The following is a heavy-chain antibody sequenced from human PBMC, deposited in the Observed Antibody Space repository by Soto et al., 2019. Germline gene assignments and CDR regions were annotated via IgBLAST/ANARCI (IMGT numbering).Heavy chain of an antibody. V-gene: IGHV4-59*08. CDR1: GGSISSYY. J-gene: IGHJ6*03. D-gene: IGHD3-9*01. CDR2: VYYTGST. CDR3: ARTVLGPDLLADSFVDYYYYMDV. Sequence: SETLSLTCTVSGGSISSYYWSWIRQPPGKGLEWIGYVYYTGSTNYNPSLKRRVTLSADSSRGQFSLRLNAVTAADTAVYYCARTVLGPDLLADSFVDYYYYMDVWGQGTTVTVSS.